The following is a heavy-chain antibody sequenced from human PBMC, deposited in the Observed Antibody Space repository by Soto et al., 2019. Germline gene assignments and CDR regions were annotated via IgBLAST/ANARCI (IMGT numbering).Heavy chain of an antibody. J-gene: IGHJ5*02. CDR1: GYGFTTYW. Sequence: GESLKISCTGVGYGFTTYWIGWVRQRPGKGLEWVGIIYPGDSETRYSPSLEGQVTISVDKSITTAYLQWSSLKASDTAMYFCARGFCTTTICDPWFDPWGQGTLVTVSS. CDR3: ARGFCTTTICDPWFDP. CDR2: IYPGDSET. D-gene: IGHD2-8*01. V-gene: IGHV5-51*01.